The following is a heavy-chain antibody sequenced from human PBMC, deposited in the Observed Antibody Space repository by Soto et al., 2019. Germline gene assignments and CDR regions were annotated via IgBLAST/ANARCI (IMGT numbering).Heavy chain of an antibody. CDR1: GGSISSGGSS. Sequence: PSETLSLTCAVSGGSISSGGSSWSWIRQPPGKGLEWIGSIYHSGSTYYNPSLKSRVTISVDRSENQFSLKLRSMTAADTAVYYCATMATNWNSWFDPWGQGTLVTVSS. CDR2: IYHSGST. D-gene: IGHD1-20*01. V-gene: IGHV4-30-2*01. J-gene: IGHJ5*02. CDR3: ATMATNWNSWFDP.